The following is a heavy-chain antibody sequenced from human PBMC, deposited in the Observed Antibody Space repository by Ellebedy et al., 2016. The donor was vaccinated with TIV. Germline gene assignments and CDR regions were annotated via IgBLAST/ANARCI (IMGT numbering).Heavy chain of an antibody. J-gene: IGHJ4*02. D-gene: IGHD6-19*01. CDR1: GLTFSSHA. V-gene: IGHV3-30-3*01. Sequence: PGGSLRLSCAASGLTFSSHAMSWVRQAPGKGLEWVAVISHDGSSQYYADSVKGRFNVSRDNSMTTVYLEMNSLRAEDTALYYCARDLDKSSGWYGGAAYWGQGTQVTVSS. CDR3: ARDLDKSSGWYGGAAY. CDR2: ISHDGSSQ.